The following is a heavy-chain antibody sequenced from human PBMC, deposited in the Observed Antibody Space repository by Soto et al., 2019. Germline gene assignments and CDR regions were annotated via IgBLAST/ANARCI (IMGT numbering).Heavy chain of an antibody. CDR1: GFTFSSYA. CDR3: AKGFGYGSYRAFDY. V-gene: IGHV3-23*01. CDR2: ISGSGGST. D-gene: IGHD5-18*01. Sequence: EVQLLESGGGLVQPGGSLRLSCAASGFTFSSYAMSWVRQAPGKGLEWVSAISGSGGSTYYADSVKGRFTISRDNSKNTLYLQTYSLRAVDTAVYYCAKGFGYGSYRAFDYWGQGTLVTVSS. J-gene: IGHJ4*02.